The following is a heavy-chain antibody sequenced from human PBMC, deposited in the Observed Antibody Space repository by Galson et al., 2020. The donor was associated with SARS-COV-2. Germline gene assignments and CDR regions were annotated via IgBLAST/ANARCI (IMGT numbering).Heavy chain of an antibody. CDR1: GFSLSTSGVG. D-gene: IGHD3-3*01. V-gene: IGHV2-5*01. CDR3: ANSLRFRGFDY. Sequence: SGPTLVKPTPTLTLTCTFSGFSLSTSGVGVVWIRQPPGKALEWLALIYSNDDKHPSPSLKSRHTVTKDTYKNEVVLTMTNMYPVETATYYGANSLRFRGFDYWGQGTLVTVSS. CDR2: IYSNDDK. J-gene: IGHJ4*02.